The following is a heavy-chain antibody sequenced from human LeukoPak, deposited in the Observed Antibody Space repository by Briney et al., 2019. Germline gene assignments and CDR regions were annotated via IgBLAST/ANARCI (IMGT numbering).Heavy chain of an antibody. CDR2: IYSGGST. Sequence: GGSLRLSCAASGFTVSSNYMSWVRQAPGKGLEWVSVIYSGGSTYYADSVKGRFTISRDNSKNTLYLQMNSLRAEDTAVYYCARRGNRGSYFAFDIWGQGTMVTVSS. J-gene: IGHJ3*02. V-gene: IGHV3-53*01. D-gene: IGHD1-26*01. CDR1: GFTVSSNY. CDR3: ARRGNRGSYFAFDI.